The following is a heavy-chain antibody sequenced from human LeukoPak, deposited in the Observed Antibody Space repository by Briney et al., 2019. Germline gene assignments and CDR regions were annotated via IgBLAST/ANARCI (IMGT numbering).Heavy chain of an antibody. CDR1: GDSMTNYY. D-gene: IGHD5-24*01. CDR3: AGGGDGYQTRFDY. J-gene: IGHJ4*02. V-gene: IGHV4-59*01. Sequence: SETLSLTCTVSGDSMTNYYWNWIRQPPGKGLEWIGYIHHSGTTNYNPSLKSRLTMSVDTSKNQFSLKLTSVSAADTAMYYCAGGGDGYQTRFDYWGQGTLLTVSS. CDR2: IHHSGTT.